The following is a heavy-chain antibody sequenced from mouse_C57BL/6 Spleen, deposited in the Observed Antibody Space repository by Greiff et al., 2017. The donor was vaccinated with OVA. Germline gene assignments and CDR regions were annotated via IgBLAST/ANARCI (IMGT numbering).Heavy chain of an antibody. CDR1: GYTFTSYG. CDR3: ARDYGRSYYGSYSAMDY. D-gene: IGHD1-1*01. V-gene: IGHV1-81*01. J-gene: IGHJ4*01. Sequence: QVQLQQSGAELARPGASVKLSCKASGYTFTSYGISWVKQRTGQGLEWIGEIYPRSGNTYYNEKFKGKATLTTDKSPSTAYMDICNLTSEHSVVYLCARDYGRSYYGSYSAMDYWGQGTSVTVSS. CDR2: IYPRSGNT.